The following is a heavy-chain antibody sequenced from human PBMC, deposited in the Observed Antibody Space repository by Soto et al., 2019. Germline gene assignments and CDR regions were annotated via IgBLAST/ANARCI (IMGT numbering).Heavy chain of an antibody. Sequence: QVQLVQSGAEVKKPGSSVKVSCKASGDTLSSFAISRVRQAPGQGLEWMGGIIPIFRTPKYAQKFQGRVTITADEPTSTADTELTSLRSDATAVYYCARDKDREQLGGNYYYALDVWCQGTTVIVSS. CDR3: ARDKDREQLGGNYYYALDV. CDR1: GDTLSSFA. D-gene: IGHD1-1*01. CDR2: IIPIFRTP. V-gene: IGHV1-69*12. J-gene: IGHJ6*02.